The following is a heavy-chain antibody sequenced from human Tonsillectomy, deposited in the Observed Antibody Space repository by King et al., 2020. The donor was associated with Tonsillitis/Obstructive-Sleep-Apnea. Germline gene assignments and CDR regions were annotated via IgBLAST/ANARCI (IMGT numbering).Heavy chain of an antibody. J-gene: IGHJ4*02. V-gene: IGHV4-4*02. Sequence: QLQESGPGLVKPSGTLSLTCAVSGGSISRSEWWGWVRQPPGKGLEWIGEIYHSVSTNYNPSLKRPVPISVNKSKNQFSLKLSSVTAADTAVYYCAREETVKGSYYDYWGQGTLVTVSS. CDR1: GGSISRSEW. CDR3: AREETVKGSYYDY. D-gene: IGHD3-10*01. CDR2: IYHSVST.